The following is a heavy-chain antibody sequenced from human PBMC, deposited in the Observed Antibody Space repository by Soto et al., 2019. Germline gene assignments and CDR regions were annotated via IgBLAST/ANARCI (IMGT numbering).Heavy chain of an antibody. Sequence: GGSLRLSCAASGFTFSNAWMSWVRQAPGKGLEWVGRIKSKTDGGTTDYAAPVKGRFTISRDDSKNTLYLKMNSLKTEDTAVYYCTTERYYGSGSYVWGQGTLVTVSS. CDR2: IKSKTDGGTT. V-gene: IGHV3-15*01. J-gene: IGHJ4*02. CDR3: TTERYYGSGSYV. CDR1: GFTFSNAW. D-gene: IGHD3-10*01.